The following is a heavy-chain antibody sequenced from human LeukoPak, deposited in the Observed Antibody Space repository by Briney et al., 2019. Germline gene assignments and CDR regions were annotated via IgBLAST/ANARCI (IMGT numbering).Heavy chain of an antibody. V-gene: IGHV3-23*01. CDR3: AKDDAWLQYND. CDR1: GFTFSSYE. D-gene: IGHD5-24*01. J-gene: IGHJ4*02. Sequence: RAGGSLRLSCAASGFTFSSYEMNWVRQAPGKGLEWVSGISPSGDIKYYVDSVKGRFTVSRDNSKNTLYLQMNSLRDEDTAVYYCAKDDAWLQYNDWGQGTLVTVSS. CDR2: ISPSGDIK.